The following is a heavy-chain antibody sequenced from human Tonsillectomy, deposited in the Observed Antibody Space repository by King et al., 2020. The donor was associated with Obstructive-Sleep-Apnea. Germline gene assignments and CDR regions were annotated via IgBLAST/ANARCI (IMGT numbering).Heavy chain of an antibody. V-gene: IGHV3-33*01. CDR3: ASSIAAAGFDY. CDR1: GFTFSSYG. CDR2: IWYDGSNK. J-gene: IGHJ4*02. Sequence: VQLVESGGGVVQPGRSLRLSCAASGFTFSSYGMHWVLQAPGKGLEWVAVIWYDGSNKYYADSVKGRFTISRDNSKNTLYLQMNSLRAEDTAVYYCASSIAAAGFDYWGQGTLVTVSS. D-gene: IGHD6-13*01.